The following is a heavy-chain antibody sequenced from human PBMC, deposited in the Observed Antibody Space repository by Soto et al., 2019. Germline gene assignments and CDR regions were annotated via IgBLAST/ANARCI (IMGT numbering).Heavy chain of an antibody. CDR1: GFTFSGSA. CDR3: TRDPRNYYDSIGSANWFDP. Sequence: GVSLRLSCAASGFTFSGSAMHWVRQASGKGLEWVGRIRSKTNSYATAYAASVKGRFTISRDDSKDTAYLQMNSLKTEDTAVYYCTRDPRNYYDSIGSANWFDPWGQGTLVTVSS. V-gene: IGHV3-73*01. D-gene: IGHD3-22*01. CDR2: IRSKTNSYAT. J-gene: IGHJ5*02.